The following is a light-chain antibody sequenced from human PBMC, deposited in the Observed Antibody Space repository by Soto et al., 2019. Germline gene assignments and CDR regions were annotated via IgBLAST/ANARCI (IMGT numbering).Light chain of an antibody. Sequence: QSALTQPASVSGSPGQSITISCTGTSSDVGYYNYVSWYQHQPGKAPKLMIYEVSNRPSGVSNRFSGSKSGNTASLTISGLQDEDEADYYCSSYTTSSTQVFGGGTKLTVL. CDR1: SSDVGYYNY. J-gene: IGLJ3*02. CDR3: SSYTTSSTQV. V-gene: IGLV2-14*01. CDR2: EVS.